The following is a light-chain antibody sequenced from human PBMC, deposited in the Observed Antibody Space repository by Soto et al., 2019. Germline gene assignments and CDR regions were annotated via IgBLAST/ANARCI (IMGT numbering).Light chain of an antibody. J-gene: IGLJ2*01. CDR1: SGHSIYA. Sequence: QLVLTQSPSASASLGASVKLTCTLSSGHSIYAIAWHQQQPEKGPRYLMKLNRDGSHSKGAGIPDRFSGPSSGAGRYLTISSLQSEDESDYSCQTWGAGLQIVGGRTKLTVL. CDR2: LNRDGSH. CDR3: QTWGAGLQI. V-gene: IGLV4-69*02.